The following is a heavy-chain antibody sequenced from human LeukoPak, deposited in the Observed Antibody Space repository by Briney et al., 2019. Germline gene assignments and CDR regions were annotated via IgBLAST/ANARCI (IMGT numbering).Heavy chain of an antibody. CDR2: IYYSGST. D-gene: IGHD5-18*01. V-gene: IGHV4-39*07. J-gene: IGHJ3*02. CDR1: GGSISSSSYY. CDR3: ARGRDTAMGSRDAFDI. Sequence: SETLSLTCTVSGGSISSSSYYWGWIRQPPGKGLEWIGSIYYSGSTYYNPSLKSRVTISVDTSKNQFSLKLSSVTAADTAVYYCARGRDTAMGSRDAFDIWGQGTMVTVSS.